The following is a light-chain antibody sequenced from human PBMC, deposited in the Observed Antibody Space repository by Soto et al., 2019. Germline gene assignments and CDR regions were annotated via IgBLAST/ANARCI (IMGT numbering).Light chain of an antibody. J-gene: IGKJ1*01. CDR1: QSINSW. CDR2: KAS. V-gene: IGKV1-5*03. Sequence: DIQMTQSPSTLSASVGDRVTITCRASQSINSWLAWYQQKPGKAPKFLNYKASSLESGVPSRFSGSGSGTEFTLTISSPQPDDFATYYCQQYNSYPRTFGQGTKVEIK. CDR3: QQYNSYPRT.